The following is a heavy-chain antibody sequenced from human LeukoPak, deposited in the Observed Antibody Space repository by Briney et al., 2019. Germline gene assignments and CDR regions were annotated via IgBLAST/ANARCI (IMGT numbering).Heavy chain of an antibody. CDR2: INHSGST. CDR3: ARGGVAGNDL. J-gene: IGHJ2*01. CDR1: GGSFSGYY. V-gene: IGHV4-34*01. Sequence: PSETLSLTCAVYGGSFSGYYWSWIRQPPGKGLEWIGEINHSGSTYYNPSLKSRVTISVDRSKNQSSLKLSSVTAADTAVYYCARGGVAGNDLWGRGTLVTVSS. D-gene: IGHD3-10*01.